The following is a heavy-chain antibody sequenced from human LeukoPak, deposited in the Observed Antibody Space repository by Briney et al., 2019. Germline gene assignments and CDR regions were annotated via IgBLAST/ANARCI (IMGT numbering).Heavy chain of an antibody. V-gene: IGHV4-59*10. J-gene: IGHJ4*02. CDR2: IYTGETT. D-gene: IGHD6-19*01. CDR1: GGSFSGYY. Sequence: SETLSLTCAVYGGSFSGYYWSWIRQPAGKGLEWIGRIYTGETTNYNPSLKSRVTMSVDTSKNQFSLKLSSVTAADTAVYYCARGPYSSGWYAVDYWGQGTLVTVSS. CDR3: ARGPYSSGWYAVDY.